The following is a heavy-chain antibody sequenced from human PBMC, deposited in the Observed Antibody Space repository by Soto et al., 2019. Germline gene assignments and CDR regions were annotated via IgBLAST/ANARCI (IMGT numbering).Heavy chain of an antibody. CDR3: VRVDDILAGRGWFDP. Sequence: SLTCAVSGYSISSGYYWGWIRQPPGKGLEWIGSIYQSGRTNYNPSLKSRVTISVDTSKNQFSLNLSSVTATDTAVYYCVRVDDILAGRGWFDPWGQGTLVTVSS. CDR1: GYSISSGYY. D-gene: IGHD3-9*01. CDR2: IYQSGRT. V-gene: IGHV4-38-2*01. J-gene: IGHJ5*02.